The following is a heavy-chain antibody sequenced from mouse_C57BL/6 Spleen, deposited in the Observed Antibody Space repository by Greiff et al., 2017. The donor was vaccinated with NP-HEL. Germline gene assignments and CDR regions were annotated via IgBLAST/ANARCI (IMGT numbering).Heavy chain of an antibody. Sequence: DVKLVESGPELVKPGASVKISCKASGYSFTGYYMNWVKQSPEKSLEWIGEINPSTGGTTYNQKFKAKATLTVDKSSSTAYMQLKSLTSEDSAVYYCARSYDGYYWFAYWGQGTLVTVSA. D-gene: IGHD2-3*01. V-gene: IGHV1-42*01. CDR1: GYSFTGYY. CDR2: INPSTGGT. J-gene: IGHJ3*01. CDR3: ARSYDGYYWFAY.